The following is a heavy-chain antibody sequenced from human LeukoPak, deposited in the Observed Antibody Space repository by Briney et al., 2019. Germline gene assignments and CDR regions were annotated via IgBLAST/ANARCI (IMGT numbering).Heavy chain of an antibody. J-gene: IGHJ1*01. V-gene: IGHV3-30*18. Sequence: PGGSLRLSCAASGFTFSSYGMHWVRQAPGKGLEWVAVISYDGSNKYYADSVKGRFTISRDYSKNTLYLQMNSLRAEDTAVYYCAKGSYYYDSSGLQYFQHWGQGTLVTVSS. CDR1: GFTFSSYG. CDR2: ISYDGSNK. D-gene: IGHD3-22*01. CDR3: AKGSYYYDSSGLQYFQH.